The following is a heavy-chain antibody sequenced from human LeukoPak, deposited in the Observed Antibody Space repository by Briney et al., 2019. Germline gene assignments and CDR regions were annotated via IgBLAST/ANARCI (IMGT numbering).Heavy chain of an antibody. Sequence: PGGSLRLSCAASGFTFDTYWMTWVRQAPGKGLEWVSGIEGGGHSTHYADSVKGRFTISRDNSRNKLYLQMEGLRAEDTAIYYCAKDTYSSPYSFDNWGQGALVIVSS. CDR3: AKDTYSSPYSFDN. V-gene: IGHV3-23*01. D-gene: IGHD2-15*01. CDR1: GFTFDTYW. J-gene: IGHJ4*02. CDR2: IEGGGHST.